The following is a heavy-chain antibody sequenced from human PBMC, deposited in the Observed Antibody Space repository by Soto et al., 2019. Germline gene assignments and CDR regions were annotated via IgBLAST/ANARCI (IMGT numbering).Heavy chain of an antibody. CDR3: ARGIFTNDHGMDV. Sequence: QVQLQESGPGLVKPSGTLSLTCAVSGGSITSNAWWSWVRQPPGKGLEWIGERYHSGSTNYNPCLKRRVAISVDESKTQFSLRLSSVTAADTAIYYCARGIFTNDHGMDVWGQGTTVTVSS. J-gene: IGHJ6*02. CDR1: GGSITSNAW. V-gene: IGHV4-4*02. CDR2: RYHSGST. D-gene: IGHD1-1*01.